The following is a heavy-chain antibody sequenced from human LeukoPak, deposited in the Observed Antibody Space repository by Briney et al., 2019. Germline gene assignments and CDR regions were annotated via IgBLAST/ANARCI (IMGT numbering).Heavy chain of an antibody. CDR3: ARYYDILTGYPHYFDY. V-gene: IGHV1-2*02. Sequence: ASVKVSCKASGYTFTGYYMHWVRQAPGQGLEWMGWINPNSGGTNYAQKLQGRVTMTTDTSTSTAYMELRSLRSDDTAVYYCARYYDILTGYPHYFDYWGQGTLVTVSS. J-gene: IGHJ4*02. D-gene: IGHD3-9*01. CDR2: INPNSGGT. CDR1: GYTFTGYY.